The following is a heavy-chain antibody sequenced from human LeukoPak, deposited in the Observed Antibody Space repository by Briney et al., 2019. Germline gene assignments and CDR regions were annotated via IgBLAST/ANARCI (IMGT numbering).Heavy chain of an antibody. CDR1: GFTFSSSE. J-gene: IGHJ4*02. D-gene: IGHD3-10*01. V-gene: IGHV3-48*03. CDR3: ARGYYYGSGSYSLVFDY. CDR2: INSATTI. Sequence: GGSLRFSCGASGFTFSSSEMDWVRQAPGKGLEWVASINSATTIYYADSVKGRFTISRDNTKNSVYLQMSSLRAEDTAVYYCARGYYYGSGSYSLVFDYWGQGILVTVSS.